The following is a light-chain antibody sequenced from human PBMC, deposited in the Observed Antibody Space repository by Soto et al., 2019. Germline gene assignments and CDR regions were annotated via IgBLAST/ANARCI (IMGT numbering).Light chain of an antibody. CDR2: GAS. CDR1: QSVSTN. J-gene: IGKJ1*01. Sequence: EIVMTQSPATLSVSPGERATLSCRASQSVSTNLAWYQQKPGQAPRLLIFGASTRATDVPARFSGSGSGTEFTLTISTLQSEDFALYYSLQHNSWPRTFGQGTRLEV. V-gene: IGKV3-15*01. CDR3: LQHNSWPRT.